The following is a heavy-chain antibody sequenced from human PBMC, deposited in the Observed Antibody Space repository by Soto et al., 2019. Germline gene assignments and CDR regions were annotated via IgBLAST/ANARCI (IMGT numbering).Heavy chain of an antibody. J-gene: IGHJ5*02. Sequence: SETLSLTCSVSGGSISSSNYYRAWIRQPPGKGLEWIGSIHYTGSTYYNPSLKSRVTISVDTSKNQFSLKLTSVSAADTAVYYCARRECSGGTCSFDHSGQVTLVTVSS. CDR2: IHYTGST. D-gene: IGHD2-15*01. CDR1: GGSISSSNYY. V-gene: IGHV4-39*01. CDR3: ARRECSGGTCSFDH.